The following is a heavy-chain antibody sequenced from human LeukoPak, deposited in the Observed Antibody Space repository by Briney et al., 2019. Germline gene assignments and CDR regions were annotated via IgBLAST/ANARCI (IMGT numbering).Heavy chain of an antibody. CDR1: GYTFTGYY. V-gene: IGHV1-2*02. D-gene: IGHD3-9*01. CDR3: ARNTYDILTGYGGWYFDL. CDR2: INPNSGGT. Sequence: ASVKVSCKASGYTFTGYYMHWVRQAPGQGLEWMGWINPNSGGTNYAQKFQGRVTMTRDTSISTAYMELSRLRSDDTAVYYCARNTYDILTGYGGWYFDLWGRGTLVTVSS. J-gene: IGHJ2*01.